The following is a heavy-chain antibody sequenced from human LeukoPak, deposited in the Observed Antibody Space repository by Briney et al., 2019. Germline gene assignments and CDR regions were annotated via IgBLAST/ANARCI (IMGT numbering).Heavy chain of an antibody. CDR2: FDPEDGET. D-gene: IGHD4-17*01. V-gene: IGHV1-24*01. CDR1: GCTLTELS. Sequence: ASVKVPCKVSGCTLTELSMHWVRQAPGKGLEWMGGFDPEDGETIYAQKFQGRVTMTEDTSTDTAYMELSSLRSEDTAVYYCATVPPSMTTVTTGWFDPWGQGTLVTVSS. J-gene: IGHJ5*02. CDR3: ATVPPSMTTVTTGWFDP.